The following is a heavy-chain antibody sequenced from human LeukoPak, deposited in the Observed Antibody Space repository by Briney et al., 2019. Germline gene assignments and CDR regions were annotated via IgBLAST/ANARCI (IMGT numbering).Heavy chain of an antibody. D-gene: IGHD2-2*02. J-gene: IGHJ4*02. Sequence: GGSLRLSCAASGFIFSSFSVNWVCQAPGKGLEWVSSISTSGGLSSVYYADSVKGRFTISRDNAKNSLFLQMNSLRAEDTAVYYCAREYTPARGDEKFDCWGQGTLVTVSS. CDR1: GFIFSSFS. V-gene: IGHV3-21*06. CDR3: AREYTPARGDEKFDC. CDR2: ISTSGGLSSV.